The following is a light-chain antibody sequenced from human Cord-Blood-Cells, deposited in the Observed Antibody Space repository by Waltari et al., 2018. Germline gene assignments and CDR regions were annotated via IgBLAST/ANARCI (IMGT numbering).Light chain of an antibody. CDR2: EVS. J-gene: IGLJ1*01. Sequence: QSALTQPASVSGSPGQSITISCTGTSSDVGGSNYVSWYQQHPGKAPKLMIYEVSNRSSGVSNRFSGSKSGNTASLTISGLQAEDEADYYCSSYTSSSTYVFGTGTKVTVL. CDR3: SSYTSSSTYV. V-gene: IGLV2-14*01. CDR1: SSDVGGSNY.